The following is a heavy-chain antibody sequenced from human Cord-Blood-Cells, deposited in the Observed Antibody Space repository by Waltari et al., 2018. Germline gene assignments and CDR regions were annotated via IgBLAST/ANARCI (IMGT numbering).Heavy chain of an antibody. CDR3: ARGPRTGIDAFDI. V-gene: IGHV4-34*01. CDR2: INHSGST. Sequence: QAQLQQWGAGLLKPSETLSLTCAVYGGSFSGYYWSWIRQPPGKGLEWIGEINHSGSTNYNPSLKSRVTISVDTSKNQFSLKLSSVTAADTAVYYCARGPRTGIDAFDIWGQGTMVTVSS. D-gene: IGHD7-27*01. J-gene: IGHJ3*02. CDR1: GGSFSGYY.